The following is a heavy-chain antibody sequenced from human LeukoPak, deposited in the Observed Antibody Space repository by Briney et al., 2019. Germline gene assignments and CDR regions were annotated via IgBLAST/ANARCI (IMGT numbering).Heavy chain of an antibody. CDR2: IKQDGSEK. CDR1: GFTFSTYW. V-gene: IGHV3-7*05. D-gene: IGHD6-19*01. Sequence: GGSLRLSCVASGFTFSTYWMSWVRQAPGQGLEWVANIKQDGSEKYYVDSVKGRFTISRDNAKNSLYLHMNSLRAEDTAVYYCARDYPPPPVAGPYYFDYWGQGTLVTVSS. CDR3: ARDYPPPPVAGPYYFDY. J-gene: IGHJ4*02.